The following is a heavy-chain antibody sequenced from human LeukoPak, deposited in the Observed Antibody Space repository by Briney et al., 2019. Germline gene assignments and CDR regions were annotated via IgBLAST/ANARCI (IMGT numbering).Heavy chain of an antibody. CDR1: GFTFSSYS. D-gene: IGHD3-10*01. CDR3: AREGRYYGSGSYRGNDY. CDR2: ISSSSSYI. J-gene: IGHJ4*02. V-gene: IGHV3-21*01. Sequence: GGSLRLSCAASGFTFSSYSMNWVRQAPGKGLEWVSSISSSSSYIYYADSVKGRFTISRDNAKNSLYLQMNSLRAEDTAVYYCAREGRYYGSGSYRGNDYWGQGTLVTVSS.